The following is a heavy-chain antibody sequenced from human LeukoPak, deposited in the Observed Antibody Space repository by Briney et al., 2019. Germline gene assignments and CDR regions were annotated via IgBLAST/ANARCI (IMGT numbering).Heavy chain of an antibody. Sequence: PGGSLRLSCAASGFTFSSYAMSWVRQDPGEGLEWVSAISGSGGSTYYADSVKGRFTISRDNSKNTLYLQVNSLRAEDTAVYYCAKVGAYIVGVPGHFDYWGQGTLVTVSS. V-gene: IGHV3-23*01. CDR1: GFTFSSYA. CDR2: ISGSGGST. D-gene: IGHD1-26*01. J-gene: IGHJ4*02. CDR3: AKVGAYIVGVPGHFDY.